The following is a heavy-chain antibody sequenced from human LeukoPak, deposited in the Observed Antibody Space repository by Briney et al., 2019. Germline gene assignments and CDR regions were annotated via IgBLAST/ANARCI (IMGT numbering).Heavy chain of an antibody. V-gene: IGHV3-23*01. CDR1: GITLSNYG. Sequence: PGGSLSLSCAVSGITLSNYGMSWVRHAPGGGLEWGAGISGSGGSTNYADSVKGRFTISRDSAKNTLYLQMNRLRAGDTAVYFCARRGVVIRVILVGFHKEAYYFDSWGQGALVTVSS. CDR2: ISGSGGST. J-gene: IGHJ4*02. D-gene: IGHD3-10*01. CDR3: ARRGVVIRVILVGFHKEAYYFDS.